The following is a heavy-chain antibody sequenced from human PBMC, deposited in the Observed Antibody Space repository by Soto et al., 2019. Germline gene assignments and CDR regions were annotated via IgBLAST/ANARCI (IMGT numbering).Heavy chain of an antibody. CDR2: MNPNNDNT. CDR3: ARSADGFDV. J-gene: IGHJ3*01. CDR1: GYTFTSYD. Sequence: ASVKVSCKASGYTFTSYDINWVRQATGQGLEWMGWMNPNNDNTGYAQNFQGRVTMTRNTSTSTAYMELSSLRSEDTAVYYCARSADGFDVWGQGTMVTVSS. V-gene: IGHV1-8*01.